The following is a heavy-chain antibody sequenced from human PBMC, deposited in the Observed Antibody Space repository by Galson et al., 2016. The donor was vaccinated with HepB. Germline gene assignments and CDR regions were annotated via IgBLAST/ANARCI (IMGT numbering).Heavy chain of an antibody. CDR3: AKERWGRLTMVRGVFAPFDI. D-gene: IGHD3-10*01. CDR1: GFTFATYP. Sequence: SLRLSCAGSGFTFATYPMSWVRQAPGKGLEWVSGIRGSGGGIDYADSVKGRLTISRDNSKNTLYLQMSSLRSEDTAVYYCAKERWGRLTMVRGVFAPFDIWGHGTLVTVSA. V-gene: IGHV3-23*01. J-gene: IGHJ3*02. CDR2: IRGSGGGI.